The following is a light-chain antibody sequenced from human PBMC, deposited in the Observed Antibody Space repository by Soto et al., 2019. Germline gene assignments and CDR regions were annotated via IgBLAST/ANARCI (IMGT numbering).Light chain of an antibody. Sequence: QSVLTQPASVSGSPGQSITVSCTGTSSDVGGYNYVSWYQQHPGKAPKLMIYDVSYRPSGVSNRFSGSKSGNTASLTISGLQAEDEADYYCSSYTSSSTVVFGTGTK. J-gene: IGLJ1*01. V-gene: IGLV2-14*01. CDR3: SSYTSSSTVV. CDR2: DVS. CDR1: SSDVGGYNY.